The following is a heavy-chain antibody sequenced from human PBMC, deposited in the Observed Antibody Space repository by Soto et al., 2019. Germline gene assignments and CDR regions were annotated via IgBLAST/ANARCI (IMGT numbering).Heavy chain of an antibody. Sequence: GASVKVSCKASGYTFTGYAMHWVRQAPGQRLEWMGWINAGNGNTKYSQKFQGRVTITRDTSASTAYMELSSLRSEDTAVYYCASSIAARPSYYYGMDVWGQGTTVTVTS. V-gene: IGHV1-3*01. J-gene: IGHJ6*02. D-gene: IGHD6-6*01. CDR1: GYTFTGYA. CDR3: ASSIAARPSYYYGMDV. CDR2: INAGNGNT.